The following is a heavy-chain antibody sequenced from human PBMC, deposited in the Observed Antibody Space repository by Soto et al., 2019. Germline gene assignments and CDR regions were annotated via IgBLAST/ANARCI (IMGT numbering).Heavy chain of an antibody. CDR2: ISYDGSNK. V-gene: IGHV3-30-3*01. Sequence: QVQLVESGGGVVQPGRSLRLSCAASGFTFSSYAMHWVRQAPGKGLEWVAVISYDGSNKSYADSVKGRFTISRDNSKNTLYLQMNSLRAEDTAVYYCARDEIAAAGSFDYWGQGTLVTVSS. CDR3: ARDEIAAAGSFDY. CDR1: GFTFSSYA. J-gene: IGHJ4*02. D-gene: IGHD6-13*01.